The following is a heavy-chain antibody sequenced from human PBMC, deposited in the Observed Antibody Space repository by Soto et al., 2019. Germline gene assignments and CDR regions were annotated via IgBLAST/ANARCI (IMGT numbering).Heavy chain of an antibody. D-gene: IGHD6-13*01. CDR2: ISPDDYDI. V-gene: IGHV5-51*01. CDR3: ARQLGQYSSSWYAFDI. Sequence: GESLKISCKGSGYSFADYWIAWVRQMPGKGLECMGIISPDDYDIRYSPSFRGQVTISADNSISTAYLQWSSLRASDTAIYYCARQLGQYSSSWYAFDIWGQGPMVTVSS. J-gene: IGHJ3*02. CDR1: GYSFADYW.